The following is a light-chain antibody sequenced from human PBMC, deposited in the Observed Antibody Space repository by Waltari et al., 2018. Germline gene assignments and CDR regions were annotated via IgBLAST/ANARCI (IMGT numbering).Light chain of an antibody. J-gene: IGLJ3*02. CDR1: ALPKQY. Sequence: SYELTQPPSVSVSPGQTARITCTGDALPKQYVYWYQQKTGQAPVLVIYQDSERPSGIPERSFGSTAGKTGTWTISGVQAEDEADYYCQSADSSDTYVLFGGGTKVTVL. V-gene: IGLV3-25*03. CDR2: QDS. CDR3: QSADSSDTYVL.